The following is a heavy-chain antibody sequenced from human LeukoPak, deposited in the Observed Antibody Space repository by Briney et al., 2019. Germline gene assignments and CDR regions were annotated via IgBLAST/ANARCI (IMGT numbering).Heavy chain of an antibody. CDR3: ALPAAIGMGWFDP. V-gene: IGHV1-18*04. CDR1: GYTFTSYG. J-gene: IGHJ5*02. Sequence: ASVKVSCKASGYTFTSYGISWVRQAPGQGLEWMGWISACNGNTNYAQKLQRRVTMTTDTSTSTAYMELRSLRSDDTAVYYCALPAAIGMGWFDPWGQGTLVTVSS. CDR2: ISACNGNT. D-gene: IGHD2-2*01.